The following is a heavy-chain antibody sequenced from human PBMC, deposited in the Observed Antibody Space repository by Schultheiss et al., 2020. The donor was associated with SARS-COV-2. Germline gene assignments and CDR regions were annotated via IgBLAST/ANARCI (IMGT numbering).Heavy chain of an antibody. CDR3: ARAKLEPTYYYYYMDV. CDR1: GFTFSDYY. J-gene: IGHJ6*03. Sequence: GESLKISCAASGFTFSDYYMSWIRQAPGKGLEWVSSISSSSTIYYADSVKGRFTISRDNAKNSLYLQMNSLRAEDTAVYYCARAKLEPTYYYYYMDVWGKGTTVTVSS. CDR2: ISSSSTI. V-gene: IGHV3-69-1*01. D-gene: IGHD1-1*01.